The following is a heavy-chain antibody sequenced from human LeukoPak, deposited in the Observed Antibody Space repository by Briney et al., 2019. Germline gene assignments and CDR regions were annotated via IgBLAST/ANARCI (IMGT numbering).Heavy chain of an antibody. CDR3: AAGSLGYYMDV. D-gene: IGHD3-10*01. CDR2: IYYSGST. Sequence: KASETLSLTCTVSGGSISSYYWSWIRQPPGKGLEWIGYIYYSGSTNYNPSLKSRVTISVDTSKNQFSLKLSSVTAADTAAYYCAAGSLGYYMDVWGKGTTVTVSS. J-gene: IGHJ6*03. V-gene: IGHV4-59*01. CDR1: GGSISSYY.